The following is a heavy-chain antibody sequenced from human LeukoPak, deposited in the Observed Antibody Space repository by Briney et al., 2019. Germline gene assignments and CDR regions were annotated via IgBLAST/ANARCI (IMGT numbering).Heavy chain of an antibody. V-gene: IGHV3-7*01. CDR2: IKQDGSEK. D-gene: IGHD2-2*03. CDR3: ARGGYCSSTSCYDFDY. J-gene: IGHJ4*02. Sequence: PGGSLRLSCAASGFTFSSHWMSWVRQAPGKGLEWVANIKQDGSEKYYVDSVKGRFTISRDNAKNSLYLQMNSLRAEDTAVYYCARGGYCSSTSCYDFDYWGQGTLVTVSS. CDR1: GFTFSSHW.